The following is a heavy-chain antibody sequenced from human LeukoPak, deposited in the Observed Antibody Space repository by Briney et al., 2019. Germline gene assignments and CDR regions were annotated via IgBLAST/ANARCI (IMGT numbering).Heavy chain of an antibody. CDR3: ASNYYGSGSLDY. D-gene: IGHD3-10*01. V-gene: IGHV4-59*08. CDR1: GGSISSYY. CDR2: IYYSGST. Sequence: PSETLSLTCTVSGGSISSYYWSWIRQPPGKGLEWIGYIYYSGSTNYNPSLKSRVTISVDTSKNQFSLKLSSVTAADTAVYHCASNYYGSGSLDYWGQGNLVTVSS. J-gene: IGHJ4*02.